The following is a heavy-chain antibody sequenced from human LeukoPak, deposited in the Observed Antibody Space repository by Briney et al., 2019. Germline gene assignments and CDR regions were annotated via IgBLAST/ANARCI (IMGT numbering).Heavy chain of an antibody. V-gene: IGHV1-8*03. CDR3: ARTRRGQLWNRARDFDY. CDR1: GYTFTSYD. J-gene: IGHJ4*02. CDR2: MNPKSGNT. D-gene: IGHD5-18*01. Sequence: ASVKVSCKASGYTFTSYDINWVRQATGQGLEWMGWMNPKSGNTGYAQKFQGRVTITRNTSISTAYMELSSLRSEDTAVYYCARTRRGQLWNRARDFDYWGQGTLVTVSS.